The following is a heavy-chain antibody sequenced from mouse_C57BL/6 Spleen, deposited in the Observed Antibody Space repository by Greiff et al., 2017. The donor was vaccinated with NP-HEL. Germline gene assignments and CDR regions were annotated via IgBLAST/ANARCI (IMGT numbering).Heavy chain of an antibody. Sequence: QVQLQQSGAELVRPGASVTLSCKASGYTFTDYEMHWVKQTPVHGLEWIGAIDPETGGTAYNQKFKGKAILTADKSSSTAYMELRSLTSEDSAVYYCTRRGGSSPYYAMDYWGQGTSVTGAS. V-gene: IGHV1-15*01. J-gene: IGHJ4*01. CDR2: IDPETGGT. D-gene: IGHD1-1*01. CDR3: TRRGGSSPYYAMDY. CDR1: GYTFTDYE.